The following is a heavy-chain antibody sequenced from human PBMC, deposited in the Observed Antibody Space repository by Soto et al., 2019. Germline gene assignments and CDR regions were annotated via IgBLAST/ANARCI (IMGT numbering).Heavy chain of an antibody. V-gene: IGHV3-21*01. CDR2: ISSSSSYI. J-gene: IGHJ6*02. CDR1: GFTFSSYS. CDR3: ARVWVSDYYYGMDV. Sequence: GSLRLSCAASGFTFSSYSMNWVRQAPGKGLEWVSSISSSSSYIYYADSVKGRFTISRDNAKNSLYLQMNSLRAEDTAVYYCARVWVSDYYYGMDVWGQGTTVTVSS. D-gene: IGHD1-26*01.